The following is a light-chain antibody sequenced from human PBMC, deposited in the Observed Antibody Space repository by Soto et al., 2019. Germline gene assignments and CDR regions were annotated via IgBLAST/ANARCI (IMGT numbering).Light chain of an antibody. Sequence: QSVLTQPPSASGSPGQSVTISCTGTSSDVGGYNYVSWYQQHPGKAPKLMIYEVSKRPSWVPDRFSGSKSGNTASLTVSGLQAEDEAEYYCSSYAGSNNLVFGGGTKLTVL. CDR3: SSYAGSNNLV. J-gene: IGLJ2*01. CDR1: SSDVGGYNY. V-gene: IGLV2-8*01. CDR2: EVS.